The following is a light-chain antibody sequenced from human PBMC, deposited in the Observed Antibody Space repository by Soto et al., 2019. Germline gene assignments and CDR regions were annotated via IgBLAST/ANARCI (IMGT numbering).Light chain of an antibody. CDR2: WAS. CDR3: QQVYTPPHT. J-gene: IGKJ2*01. Sequence: DIVMTQSPDSLPVSLGERATINCKSSQSVLYSANNKNYLGWYQQKAGQPPKLLIYWASTRQSGVPDRFSGSGSGTDFTLTISSLQAEDVAVYYCQQVYTPPHTFGQGTKLEI. CDR1: QSVLYSANNKNY. V-gene: IGKV4-1*01.